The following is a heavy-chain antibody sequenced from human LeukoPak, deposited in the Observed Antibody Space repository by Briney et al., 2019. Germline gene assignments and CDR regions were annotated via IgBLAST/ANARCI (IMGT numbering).Heavy chain of an antibody. CDR3: ARVIVATISFVY. J-gene: IGHJ4*02. D-gene: IGHD5-12*01. CDR1: GYTFTGYY. CDR2: INPNSGGT. V-gene: IGHV1-2*02. Sequence: GASVKVSCKASGYTFTGYYMHWVRQAPGQGLEWMGWINPNSGGTNYAQKLQGRVTMTRDTSISTAYIELRRRRSDDTGLDYCARVIVATISFVYWGQGTLVTVSS.